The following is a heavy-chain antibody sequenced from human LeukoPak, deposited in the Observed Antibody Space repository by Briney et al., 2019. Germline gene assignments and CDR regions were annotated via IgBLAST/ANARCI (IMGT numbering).Heavy chain of an antibody. CDR3: ARDGGGYYGSGSWPYYYYYGMDV. CDR1: GGSISSYY. D-gene: IGHD3-10*01. CDR2: IYYSGGT. V-gene: IGHV4-59*12. J-gene: IGHJ6*02. Sequence: SETLSLTCTVSGGSISSYYWSWIRQPPGKGLEWIGYIYYSGGTNYNPSLKSRVTISVDTSKNQFSLKLSSVTAADTAVYYCARDGGGYYGSGSWPYYYYYGMDVWGQGTTVTVSS.